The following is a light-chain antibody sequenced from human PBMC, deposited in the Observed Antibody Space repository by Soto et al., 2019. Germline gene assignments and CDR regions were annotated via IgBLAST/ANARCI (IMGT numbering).Light chain of an antibody. J-gene: IGKJ1*01. CDR3: QQYNNWPPWT. CDR1: QSVSSN. CDR2: GAS. Sequence: EIVMTQSPATLSVSPGERATLSCRASQSVSSNLAWYQQKPGQAPRLLIYGASTRATGIPARFSGSGSGTEFTLTISSLKSEDVAVYYCQQYNNWPPWTLGQGTKVEIK. V-gene: IGKV3-15*01.